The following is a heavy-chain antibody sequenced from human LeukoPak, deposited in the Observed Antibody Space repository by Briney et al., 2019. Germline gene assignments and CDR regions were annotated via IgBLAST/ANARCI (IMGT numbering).Heavy chain of an antibody. CDR2: INIGGTNT. Sequence: TGGSLRLSCAASGFTFNDYYMSWIRQAPGKGLEWLSYINIGGTNTHYADSVKGRFTISRDNAKKSLSLEMNNLRAEGTAVYYCATDGAGFDTWGQGVLVTVSS. J-gene: IGHJ5*02. CDR1: GFTFNDYY. V-gene: IGHV3-11*01. CDR3: ATDGAGFDT.